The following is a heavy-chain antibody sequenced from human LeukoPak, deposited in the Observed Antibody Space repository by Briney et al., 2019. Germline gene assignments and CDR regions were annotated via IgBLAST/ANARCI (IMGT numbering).Heavy chain of an antibody. J-gene: IGHJ6*03. Sequence: ASVKVSCKASGGTFSSYAISWVRQAPGQGLEWMGGIIPIFGTANYAQKFQGRVTITADKSTSTAYMELSSLRSEDTAVYYCAMFGEKTDPDYYYYYMDVWGKGTTVTVSS. CDR3: AMFGEKTDPDYYYYYMDV. CDR1: GGTFSSYA. D-gene: IGHD3-10*02. CDR2: IIPIFGTA. V-gene: IGHV1-69*06.